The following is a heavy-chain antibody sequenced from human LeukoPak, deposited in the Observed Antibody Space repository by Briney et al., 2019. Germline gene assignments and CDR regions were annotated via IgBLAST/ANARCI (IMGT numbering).Heavy chain of an antibody. CDR2: IYHSGST. CDR1: GYSISSGYY. D-gene: IGHD1-14*01. J-gene: IGHJ3*02. V-gene: IGHV4-38-2*02. Sequence: SDTLSLTCTVSGYSISSGYYWGWIRQPPGKGLEWIGSIYHSGSTYYNPSLKSRVTISVDTSKNQFSLKLSSVTAADTAVYYCARVTEDDDAFDIWGQGTMVTVSS. CDR3: ARVTEDDDAFDI.